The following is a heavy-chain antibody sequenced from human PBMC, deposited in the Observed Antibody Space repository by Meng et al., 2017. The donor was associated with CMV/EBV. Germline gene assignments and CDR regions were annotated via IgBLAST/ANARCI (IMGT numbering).Heavy chain of an antibody. Sequence: GESLKISCAASGFTFDDYGMSWVRQAPGKGLEWVSYISPTGSTTYYADSMKGRFTVSRDNAKNSLYLQMNSLREKDTAVYYCARVGRWGGYWGQGTLVTVSS. V-gene: IGHV3-48*03. J-gene: IGHJ4*02. CDR1: GFTFDDYG. D-gene: IGHD4-23*01. CDR3: ARVGRWGGY. CDR2: ISPTGSTT.